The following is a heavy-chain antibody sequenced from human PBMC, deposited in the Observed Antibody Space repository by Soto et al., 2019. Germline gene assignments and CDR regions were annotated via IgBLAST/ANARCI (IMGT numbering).Heavy chain of an antibody. V-gene: IGHV3-33*01. CDR2: IWYDGSNK. D-gene: IGHD6-13*01. J-gene: IGHJ4*02. CDR1: VFTFSSYG. CDR3: ARGRTSSSSWFEY. Sequence: XGSLRLSCASSVFTFSSYGMHCVRQSPGKGLEWVAVIWYDGSNKYYADSVKGRFTISRDNSKNTLYLQMNSLRAEDTAVYYCARGRTSSSSWFEYWGQGTLFNVSS.